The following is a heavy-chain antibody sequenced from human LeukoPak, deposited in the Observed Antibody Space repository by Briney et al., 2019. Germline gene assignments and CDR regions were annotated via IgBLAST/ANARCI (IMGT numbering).Heavy chain of an antibody. CDR3: ARVWTGTSNWFDP. D-gene: IGHD1-1*01. CDR2: VYYSGTT. V-gene: IGHV4-59*01. Sequence: PSETLSLTCTVSGGSITSYYWTWIRQPPGKGLEWIGYVYYSGTTNYNPSLRNRVTMSVDTSKNQFSLRLTSVTAVDTAVYYCARVWTGTSNWFDPWGQGTLVTVSS. J-gene: IGHJ5*02. CDR1: GGSITSYY.